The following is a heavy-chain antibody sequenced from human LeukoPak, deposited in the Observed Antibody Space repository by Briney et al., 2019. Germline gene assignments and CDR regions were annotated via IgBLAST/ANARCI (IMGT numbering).Heavy chain of an antibody. CDR1: DYSITSGYY. D-gene: IGHD3-22*01. Sequence: PSETLSLTCDVSDYSITSGYYWGWVQQPPGKGLEWIGNIYHSGSTYYNPSLKSRVTISVDTSKNQFSLKVNSVTAADTAVYYCARVPPKGYFDSRGGNYFDPWGQGTLVTVSS. J-gene: IGHJ5*02. CDR3: ARVPPKGYFDSRGGNYFDP. V-gene: IGHV4-38-2*01. CDR2: IYHSGST.